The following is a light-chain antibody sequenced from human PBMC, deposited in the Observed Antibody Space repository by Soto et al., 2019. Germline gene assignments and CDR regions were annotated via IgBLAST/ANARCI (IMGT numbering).Light chain of an antibody. CDR2: AAS. V-gene: IGKV1-27*01. J-gene: IGKJ1*01. CDR1: RDITNH. CDR3: LTYNSGLWT. Sequence: DIQMTQSPSSLSASVGDRVTFTCRVSRDITNHLAWYQQKPGKVPKLLVYAASTLQSGVPSRFSGSGSGTDFTLTISSLQPEDVATYFCLTYNSGLWTFGQGTKVEIK.